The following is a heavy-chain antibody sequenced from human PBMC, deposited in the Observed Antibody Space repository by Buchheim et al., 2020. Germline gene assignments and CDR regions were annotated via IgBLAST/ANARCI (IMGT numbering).Heavy chain of an antibody. CDR2: ISSNGSTI. CDR1: GFTFSDYY. J-gene: IGHJ6*02. V-gene: IGHV3-11*01. D-gene: IGHD5-18*01. CDR3: AREGLFEGYSYGRRVGYYYYGMDV. Sequence: QVQLVESGGGLVKPGGSLRLSCAASGFTFSDYYMSWIRQAPGKGLEWVSYISSNGSTIYYADSVKGRFTISRDNAKNSLYLQMNSLRAEDTAVYYCAREGLFEGYSYGRRVGYYYYGMDVWGQGTT.